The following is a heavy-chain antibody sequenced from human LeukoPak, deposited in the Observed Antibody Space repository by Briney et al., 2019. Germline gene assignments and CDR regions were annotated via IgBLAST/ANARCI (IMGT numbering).Heavy chain of an antibody. V-gene: IGHV3-30*04. Sequence: GRSLRLSCAASGFTFSNYAMNWVRQAPGKGLEWVAVISYDGNKKYYADSVKGRFTISRDNSKNTLYLQMNSLRAEDTAVYYCPRSKSLKGTFDYWGQGTLVTVSS. CDR3: PRSKSLKGTFDY. CDR2: ISYDGNKK. CDR1: GFTFSNYA. J-gene: IGHJ4*02. D-gene: IGHD1-7*01.